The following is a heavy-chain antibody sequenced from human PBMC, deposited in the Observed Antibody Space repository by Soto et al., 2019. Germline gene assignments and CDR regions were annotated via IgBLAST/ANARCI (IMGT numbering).Heavy chain of an antibody. D-gene: IGHD1-7*01. Sequence: GASVTVSCKASGYIFTGYYIHWVRQAPGQGLEWMGWINPASGGTNYAQKFQGRVTMTRDMSFSTAYMELSRLGSDDTAVYYCARENWNYDCDYWGQGTLVTVSS. V-gene: IGHV1-2*02. CDR3: ARENWNYDCDY. CDR1: GYIFTGYY. J-gene: IGHJ4*02. CDR2: INPASGGT.